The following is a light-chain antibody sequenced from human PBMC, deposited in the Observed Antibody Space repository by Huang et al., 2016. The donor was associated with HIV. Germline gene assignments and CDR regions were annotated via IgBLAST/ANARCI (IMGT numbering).Light chain of an antibody. Sequence: DIQVTQSTSSLSASVGDRVTITCRTSQRISSHLSWYQQKIGKGPKILIYSSTVLQSWVPSSFTGSGSWTDFTLTINSLQPEDFATYYFQQTYSAPVTFGGGTRVEIK. CDR2: SST. V-gene: IGKV1-39*01. CDR1: QRISSH. J-gene: IGKJ4*01. CDR3: QQTYSAPVT.